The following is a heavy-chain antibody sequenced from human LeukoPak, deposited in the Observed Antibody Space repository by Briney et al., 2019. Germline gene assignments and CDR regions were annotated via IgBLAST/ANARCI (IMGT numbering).Heavy chain of an antibody. Sequence: KASGTLSLTCAVSGGSISSNNWWGWVRQPPEKGLEWIGEIYHSGSPNYNPSLKSRVTISVDKSRNHFSLNLSSVTAADTAVYYCARVNINNWHSCDYWGQGTLVTVSS. CDR2: IYHSGSP. J-gene: IGHJ4*02. CDR3: ARVNINNWHSCDY. CDR1: GGSISSNNW. D-gene: IGHD1-1*01. V-gene: IGHV4-4*02.